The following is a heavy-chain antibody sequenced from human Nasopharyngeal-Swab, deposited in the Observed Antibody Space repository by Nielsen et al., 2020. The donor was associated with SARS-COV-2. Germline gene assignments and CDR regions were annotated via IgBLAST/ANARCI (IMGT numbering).Heavy chain of an antibody. Sequence: GGSLRLSCAASGFSFSTHAMTWIRQAPGKGLEWVSSLGVGGGPTYYADSAKGRFTISSDNSKNTLYLQMNTLRAEDTAVYYCARSSSWALEYWGQGTPVTVSA. CDR1: GFSFSTHA. J-gene: IGHJ4*02. CDR2: LGVGGGPT. V-gene: IGHV3-23*01. D-gene: IGHD6-13*01. CDR3: ARSSSWALEY.